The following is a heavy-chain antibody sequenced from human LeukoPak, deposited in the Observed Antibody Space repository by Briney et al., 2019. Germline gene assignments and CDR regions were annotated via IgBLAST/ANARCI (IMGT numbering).Heavy chain of an antibody. CDR1: GGSLSGYY. CDR3: ARGSGRITMVRGVIIPGYFQH. J-gene: IGHJ1*01. D-gene: IGHD3-10*01. Sequence: SETLSLTCAVYGGSLSGYYWSWIRQPPGKGLEWIGEINHSGSTNYNPSLKSRVTISVDTSKNQFSLKLSSVTAADTAVYYCARGSGRITMVRGVIIPGYFQHWGQGTLVTVSS. CDR2: INHSGST. V-gene: IGHV4-34*01.